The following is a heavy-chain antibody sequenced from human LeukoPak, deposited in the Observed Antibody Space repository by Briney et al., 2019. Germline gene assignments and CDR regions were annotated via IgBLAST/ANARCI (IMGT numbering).Heavy chain of an antibody. CDR3: ARDRGQQGYMDV. CDR2: ISYDGSNK. Sequence: GGSLRLSCAASGFTFSSYAMHWVRQAPGKGLEWVAVISYDGSNKYYADSVKGRFTISRDNSKNSLYLQMNSLRAEDTAVYYCARDRGQQGYMDVWGKGTTVTVSS. D-gene: IGHD6-13*01. J-gene: IGHJ6*03. CDR1: GFTFSSYA. V-gene: IGHV3-30*04.